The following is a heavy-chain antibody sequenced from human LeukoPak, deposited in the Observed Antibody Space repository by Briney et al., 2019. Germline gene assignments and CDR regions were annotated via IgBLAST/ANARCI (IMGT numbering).Heavy chain of an antibody. J-gene: IGHJ4*02. Sequence: SETLSLTCAAYGGSFSGYYWSWIRQPPGKGLEWIGEINHSGSTNYNPSLKSRVTISVDTSKNQFSLKLSSVTAADTAVYYCARRKGYSRRFFDYWGQGTLVTVSS. D-gene: IGHD3-3*01. CDR3: ARRKGYSRRFFDY. CDR1: GGSFSGYY. CDR2: INHSGST. V-gene: IGHV4-34*01.